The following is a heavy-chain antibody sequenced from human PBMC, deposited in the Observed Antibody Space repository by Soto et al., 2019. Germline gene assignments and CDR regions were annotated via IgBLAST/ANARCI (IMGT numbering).Heavy chain of an antibody. D-gene: IGHD1-26*01. Sequence: EVQLVESGGGLVQPGGSLRLSCAASGFTFSSYSMNWVRQAPGKGLEWVSYISSSSTIYYADSVKGRFTISRDNAKNSLYLQMNSLRDEDTAVYYCARDRGSYRNYYYYGMDVWGQGTTVTVSS. CDR1: GFTFSSYS. V-gene: IGHV3-48*02. J-gene: IGHJ6*02. CDR2: ISSSSTI. CDR3: ARDRGSYRNYYYYGMDV.